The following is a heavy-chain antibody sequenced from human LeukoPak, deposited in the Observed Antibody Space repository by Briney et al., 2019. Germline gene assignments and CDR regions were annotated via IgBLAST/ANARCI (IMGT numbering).Heavy chain of an antibody. Sequence: GGSLRLSCAASGFTFSSYEMNWVRQAPGKGLEWVANIKQDGSEKYYVDSVKGRFTISRDNTKNSLYLQMNSLRAEDTAVYYCARDGEIFGDYWGQGTLVTVSS. J-gene: IGHJ4*02. CDR3: ARDGEIFGDY. D-gene: IGHD3-3*01. CDR1: GFTFSSYE. CDR2: IKQDGSEK. V-gene: IGHV3-7*01.